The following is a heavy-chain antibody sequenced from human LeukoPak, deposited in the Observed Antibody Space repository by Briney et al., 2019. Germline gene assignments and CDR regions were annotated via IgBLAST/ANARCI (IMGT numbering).Heavy chain of an antibody. V-gene: IGHV3-30*02. CDR1: GFTFSSYG. CDR3: AKGYGGSHFDY. Sequence: GGSLRLSCAASGFTFSSYGMHWVRQAPGKGLEWVAFIRYDESNQYYADSVKGRFTISRDNSKSTLHLQVNSLKVEDTAVYYCAKGYGGSHFDYWGQGALVAVSS. D-gene: IGHD4-23*01. CDR2: IRYDESNQ. J-gene: IGHJ4*02.